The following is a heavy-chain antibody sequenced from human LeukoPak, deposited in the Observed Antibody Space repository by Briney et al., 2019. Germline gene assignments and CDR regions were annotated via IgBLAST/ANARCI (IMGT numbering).Heavy chain of an antibody. CDR1: GGSISSSSYY. J-gene: IGHJ5*02. CDR3: ARGPPWFDP. V-gene: IGHV4-39*07. CDR2: IYYSGST. Sequence: SETLSLTCTVSGGSISSSSYYWGWIRQPPGKGLEWIGSIYYSGSTYYNPSLKSRVTISVDTSKNQFSLKLSSVTAADTAVYYCARGPPWFDPWGQGTLVTVSS.